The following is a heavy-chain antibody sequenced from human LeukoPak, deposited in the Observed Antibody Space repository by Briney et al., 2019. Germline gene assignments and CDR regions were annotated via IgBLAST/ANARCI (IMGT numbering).Heavy chain of an antibody. V-gene: IGHV4-39*07. D-gene: IGHD6-19*01. CDR3: ARVSVARNKGYYFYYMDV. CDR2: IYYSGST. Sequence: SETLSLTCTVSSGSISSSSYYWGWIRQPPGKGLEWIGSIYYSGSTYYNPSLKSRVTISVDTSKNQFSLKLSSVTAADTAVYYCARVSVARNKGYYFYYMDVWGKGTTVTVSS. CDR1: SGSISSSSYY. J-gene: IGHJ6*03.